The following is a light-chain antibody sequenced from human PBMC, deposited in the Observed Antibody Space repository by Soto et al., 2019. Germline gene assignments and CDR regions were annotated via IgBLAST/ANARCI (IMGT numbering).Light chain of an antibody. CDR3: QQYNSYSPSWT. Sequence: DIQMTQSPSTLSASVVDRVTITCLASQSISSWLAWYQQKPGKAPKLLIYDASSLESGVPSRFSGSGSGTEFTLTISSLQPDDFATYYCQQYNSYSPSWTFGQGTKVDIK. CDR2: DAS. J-gene: IGKJ1*01. CDR1: QSISSW. V-gene: IGKV1-5*01.